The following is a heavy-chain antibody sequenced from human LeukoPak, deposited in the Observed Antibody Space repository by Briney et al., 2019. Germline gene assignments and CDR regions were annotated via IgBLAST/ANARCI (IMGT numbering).Heavy chain of an antibody. D-gene: IGHD6-13*01. CDR3: ARDRGSSWYYYYYMDV. V-gene: IGHV1-2*02. Sequence: ASVKVSCKASGYTFTGYYMHWVRQAPGQGLEWMGWINPNSGGTNYAQKFQGRVTMTRDTSISTAYMELSRLRSDDTAVYYCARDRGSSWYYYYYMDVWGKGTTVTVSS. J-gene: IGHJ6*03. CDR2: INPNSGGT. CDR1: GYTFTGYY.